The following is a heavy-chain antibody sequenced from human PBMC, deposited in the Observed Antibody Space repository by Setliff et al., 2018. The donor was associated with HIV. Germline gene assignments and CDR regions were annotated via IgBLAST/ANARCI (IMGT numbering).Heavy chain of an antibody. D-gene: IGHD3-22*01. CDR2: IYHSGST. CDR3: AGSGGYYDSSGKMRDY. V-gene: IGHV4-38-2*02. Sequence: KASETLSLTCTVSGYSISSGYYWGWIRQPPGKGLEWIGSIYHSGSTYYNPSLKSRVTISVDTSKNQFSLKLSSVTAADTAVYYCAGSGGYYDSSGKMRDYWGQGTLVTVSS. J-gene: IGHJ4*02. CDR1: GYSISSGYY.